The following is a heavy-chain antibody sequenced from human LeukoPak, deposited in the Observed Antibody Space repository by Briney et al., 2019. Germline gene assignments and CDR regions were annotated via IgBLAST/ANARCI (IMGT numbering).Heavy chain of an antibody. J-gene: IGHJ6*03. CDR3: ARAPLSWYRCSGGSCYSGERYYMDV. CDR1: GYTFTSYD. V-gene: IGHV1-8*01. D-gene: IGHD2-15*01. CDR2: MNPNSGNT. Sequence: GASVKVSCKASGYTFTSYDINWVRQATGQGLEWMGWMNPNSGNTDYAQKFQGRVTMTRDTSISTAYMELSRLRSDDTAVYYCARAPLSWYRCSGGSCYSGERYYMDVWGKGTTVTVSS.